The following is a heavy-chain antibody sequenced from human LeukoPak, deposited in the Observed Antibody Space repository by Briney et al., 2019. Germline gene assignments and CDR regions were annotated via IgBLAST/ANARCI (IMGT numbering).Heavy chain of an antibody. CDR3: ASGYSSGWYPFDY. Sequence: PGGSLRLSCAASGFTVSSNYMSWVRQAPGKGLEWVSVIYSGGSTYYADSVKGRFTISRDNSKNTLYLQMNSLRAEDTAVYYCASGYSSGWYPFDYWGPGALVTVSS. CDR2: IYSGGST. V-gene: IGHV3-53*01. CDR1: GFTVSSNY. J-gene: IGHJ4*01. D-gene: IGHD6-19*01.